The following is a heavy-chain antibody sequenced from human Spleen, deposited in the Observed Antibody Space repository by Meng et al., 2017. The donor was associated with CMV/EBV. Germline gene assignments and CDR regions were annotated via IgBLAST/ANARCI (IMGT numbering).Heavy chain of an antibody. CDR2: IKSKTDGGTT. J-gene: IGHJ4*02. CDR3: TTRVTWFGELLSG. CDR1: GFTFSNAW. V-gene: IGHV3-15*01. D-gene: IGHD3-10*01. Sequence: GESLKISCAASGFTFSNAWMSWVRQAPGKGLEWVGRIKSKTDGGTTDYAAPVKGRFTISRDDSKNTLYLQMNSLKTEDTAVYYCTTRVTWFGELLSGWGQGTLVTVSS.